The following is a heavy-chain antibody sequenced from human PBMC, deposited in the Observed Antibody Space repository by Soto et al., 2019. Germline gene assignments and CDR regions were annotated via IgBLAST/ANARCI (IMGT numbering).Heavy chain of an antibody. D-gene: IGHD3-22*01. V-gene: IGHV4-39*01. Sequence: QLQLQESGPGLVKPSETLSLTCTVSGGSISSSGYYWGWIRQPPGKGLEWIGSIYYSGSTYYNPSLKSRVTISVDTSKNQLSLKLSSVTAADTAVYYCARSYYYDSSGSYVRVNWFDPWGQGTLVTVSS. CDR1: GGSISSSGYY. CDR2: IYYSGST. CDR3: ARSYYYDSSGSYVRVNWFDP. J-gene: IGHJ5*02.